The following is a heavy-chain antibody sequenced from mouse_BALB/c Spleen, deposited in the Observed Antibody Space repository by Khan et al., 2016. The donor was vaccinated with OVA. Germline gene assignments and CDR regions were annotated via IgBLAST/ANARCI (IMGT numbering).Heavy chain of an antibody. CDR3: TRPSYYCNPWSTF. J-gene: IGHJ3*01. D-gene: IGHD2-10*01. CDR2: ISSTGSYT. CDR1: GFAFNSYD. Sequence: EVQLVQSGGGLVKPGGSLKLSCEVSGFAFNSYDMSWVRQTPEKRLEWVATISSTGSYTYYPGSVKGRFTISRDTARNTLYLQMSSLRSEDMALYYCTRPSYYCNPWSTFWGQGTLVTVSA. V-gene: IGHV5-9*02.